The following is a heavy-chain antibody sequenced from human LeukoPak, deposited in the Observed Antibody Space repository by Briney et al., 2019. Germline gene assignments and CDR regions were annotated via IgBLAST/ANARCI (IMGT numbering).Heavy chain of an antibody. CDR1: GFNFRDHW. D-gene: IGHD6-19*01. Sequence: GGSLRLSCAVSGFNFRDHWLDWVRQAPGKGLEWVGHIKNDGSETYYLDSLKGRFSISRDNTNNALYLQMNSLRVEDTAVYYCVKNDGWFHLAQWGQGTLVTVSS. V-gene: IGHV3-7*03. CDR3: VKNDGWFHLAQ. J-gene: IGHJ4*02. CDR2: IKNDGSET.